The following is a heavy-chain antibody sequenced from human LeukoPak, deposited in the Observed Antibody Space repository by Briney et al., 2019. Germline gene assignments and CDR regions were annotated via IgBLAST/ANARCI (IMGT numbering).Heavy chain of an antibody. D-gene: IGHD1-26*01. CDR1: GFTFSSYV. CDR3: ARVVGSHYAFDY. Sequence: GRSLRLSCAASGFTFSSYVMHWVRQAPGKGLEWVAVIWYDGSNKYYADSVKGRFTISRDYSKNTLYLQMNSLRAEDTAVYYCARVVGSHYAFDYWGQGTLVTVPS. J-gene: IGHJ4*02. V-gene: IGHV3-33*01. CDR2: IWYDGSNK.